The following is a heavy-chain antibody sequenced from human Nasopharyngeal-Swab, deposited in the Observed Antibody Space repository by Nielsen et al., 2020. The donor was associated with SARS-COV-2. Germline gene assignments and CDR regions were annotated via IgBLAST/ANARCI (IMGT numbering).Heavy chain of an antibody. Sequence: LRLSCTVSGGSISSGGYYWSWIRQHPGKGLEWIGYIYYSGSTYYNPSLKSRVTISVDTSKNQFSLKLSSVTAADTAVYYCARELYYDFWSGYYWPSESWFDPWGQGTLVTVSS. CDR3: ARELYYDFWSGYYWPSESWFDP. D-gene: IGHD3-3*01. CDR2: IYYSGST. CDR1: GGSISSGGYY. J-gene: IGHJ5*02. V-gene: IGHV4-31*03.